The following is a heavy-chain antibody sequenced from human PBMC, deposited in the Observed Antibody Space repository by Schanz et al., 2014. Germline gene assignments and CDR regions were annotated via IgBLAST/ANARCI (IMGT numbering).Heavy chain of an antibody. J-gene: IGHJ4*02. CDR1: GFTFSTYA. Sequence: EVQLLESGGGLVQPGGSLRLSCATSGFTFSTYAMSWVRQAPGKGLEWVSGISGSGVITYYEDSVKGRFTISRDNAKNSLYLQMNSLRAEDTAVYYCARDKGGYYPFDYWGQGTLVTVSS. V-gene: IGHV3-23*01. CDR3: ARDKGGYYPFDY. CDR2: ISGSGVIT. D-gene: IGHD3-3*01.